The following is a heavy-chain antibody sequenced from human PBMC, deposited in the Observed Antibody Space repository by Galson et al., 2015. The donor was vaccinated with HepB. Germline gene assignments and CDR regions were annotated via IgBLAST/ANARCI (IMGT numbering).Heavy chain of an antibody. CDR1: GFPFSRNW. V-gene: IGHV3-7*01. CDR2: MKQDGSGK. Sequence: SLRLSCAVSGFPFSRNWMTWVRQAPGKGLEWVATMKQDGSGKFYVDSVKGRFTISRDNAKNSLYPQMNSLRVEDTAVYYCARDDDFWGQGTPVTVSS. CDR3: ARDDDF. J-gene: IGHJ4*02.